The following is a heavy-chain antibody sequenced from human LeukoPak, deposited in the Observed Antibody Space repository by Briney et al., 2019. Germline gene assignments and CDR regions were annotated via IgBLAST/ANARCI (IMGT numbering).Heavy chain of an antibody. J-gene: IGHJ3*02. D-gene: IGHD3-10*02. CDR3: AKGPKNVLLWSGGAFDI. CDR1: GFTFSSYA. Sequence: GGSLRLSCAASGFTFSSYAMSWVRQAPGKGLEWVSAISGSGGSTYYADSVKGRFTISRDNSKNTLYLQMNSLRAEDTAVYYCAKGPKNVLLWSGGAFDIWGQGTMVTVSS. V-gene: IGHV3-23*01. CDR2: ISGSGGST.